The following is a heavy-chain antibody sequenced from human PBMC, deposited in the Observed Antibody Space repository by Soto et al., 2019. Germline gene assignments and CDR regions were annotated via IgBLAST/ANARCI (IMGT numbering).Heavy chain of an antibody. V-gene: IGHV4-39*07. CDR1: GGSISSSSYY. Sequence: PSETLSLTCTVSGGSISSSSYYWGWIRQPPGKGLEWIASIYYSGSTYYNPSLKSRVTISVDTSKNQFSLKLSSVTAADTAVYYCARGLTGTGDPWGQGTLVTVFS. CDR3: ARGLTGTGDP. D-gene: IGHD1-20*01. J-gene: IGHJ5*02. CDR2: IYYSGST.